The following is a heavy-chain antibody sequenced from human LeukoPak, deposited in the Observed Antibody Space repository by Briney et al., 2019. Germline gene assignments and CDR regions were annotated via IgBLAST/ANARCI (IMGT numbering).Heavy chain of an antibody. CDR2: ISAYNGNT. V-gene: IGHV1-18*01. D-gene: IGHD3-3*01. CDR1: GYTFTSYG. J-gene: IGHJ6*02. Sequence: ASVKVSCKASGYTFTSYGISWVRQAPGQGLEWMGWISAYNGNTNYAQKFQGRVTMTTDTSTSTAYMELRSLRSDDTAVYYCARYSGVVPPGYGLDVWGQGTTVIVSS. CDR3: ARYSGVVPPGYGLDV.